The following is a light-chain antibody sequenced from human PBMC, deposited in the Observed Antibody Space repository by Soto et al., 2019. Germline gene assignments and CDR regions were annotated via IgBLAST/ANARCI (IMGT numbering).Light chain of an antibody. CDR3: GSYAGSHTFV. Sequence: QSALAQPPSASGSRGQSVTISCTGTSSDVGSENFVSWYQQRPGKAPKLLIYEVSERPSGVPDRFSGSKSGNTASLTVSGLQAEDEADYYCGSYAGSHTFVFGTGTRSPS. CDR1: SSDVGSENF. V-gene: IGLV2-8*01. CDR2: EVS. J-gene: IGLJ1*01.